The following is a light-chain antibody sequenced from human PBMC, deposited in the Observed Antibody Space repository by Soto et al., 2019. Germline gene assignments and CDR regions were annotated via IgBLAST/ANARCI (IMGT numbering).Light chain of an antibody. CDR2: GAS. CDR1: QGVSSSY. CDR3: QQYGSSLGT. Sequence: EIVLTQSPGTLSLSPGERATLSCRASQGVSSSYLAWYQQKPGQAPRLLIYGASSRATGIPDRFSGGGSGTDFTLTISRLEPEDFAVYYCQQYGSSLGTFGPGTKVDIK. J-gene: IGKJ3*01. V-gene: IGKV3-20*01.